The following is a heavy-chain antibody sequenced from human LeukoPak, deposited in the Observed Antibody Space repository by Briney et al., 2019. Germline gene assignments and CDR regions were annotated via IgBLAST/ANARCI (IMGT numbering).Heavy chain of an antibody. Sequence: SETLSLTCAVYGGSFSGYYWSWIRQPPGKGLEWIGEINHSGSTNYNPSLKSRVTISVDTSKNQFSLKLSSVTAADTAVYYCARGYVSDYWGQGTLVTVSS. CDR2: INHSGST. CDR1: GGSFSGYY. V-gene: IGHV4-34*01. J-gene: IGHJ4*02. CDR3: ARGYVSDY. D-gene: IGHD3-16*01.